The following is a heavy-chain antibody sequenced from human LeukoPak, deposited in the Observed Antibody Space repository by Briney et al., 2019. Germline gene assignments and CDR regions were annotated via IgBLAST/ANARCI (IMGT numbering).Heavy chain of an antibody. V-gene: IGHV3-23*01. CDR3: AKLVGMYAGSRADDY. CDR1: GFTFSSYE. Sequence: GGSLRLSCVASGFTFSSYEMNWVRQAPGKGLEWVSGISATGGSTYYADTVKGRFTISRDNSKNTLYLQMNSLRAEDTAVYYCAKLVGMYAGSRADDYWGQGTLVTVSS. CDR2: ISATGGST. D-gene: IGHD2-8*01. J-gene: IGHJ4*02.